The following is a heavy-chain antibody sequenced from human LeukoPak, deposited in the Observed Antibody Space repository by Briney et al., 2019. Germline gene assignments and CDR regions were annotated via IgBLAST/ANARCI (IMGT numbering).Heavy chain of an antibody. Sequence: GESLKISCKGSGYSFTTYWIGWVRQMPGKGLEWMGIIYPGDSDTRYSPSFQGQVTISADKSISTAYLQWSSLKTSDTAVYYCARRGSCSTTSCYEYFDYWGQGTLVTVSS. CDR2: IYPGDSDT. D-gene: IGHD2-2*01. CDR3: ARRGSCSTTSCYEYFDY. CDR1: GYSFTTYW. J-gene: IGHJ4*02. V-gene: IGHV5-51*01.